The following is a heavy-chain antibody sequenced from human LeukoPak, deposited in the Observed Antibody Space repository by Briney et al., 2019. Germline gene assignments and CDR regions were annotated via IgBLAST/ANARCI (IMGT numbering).Heavy chain of an antibody. J-gene: IGHJ4*02. D-gene: IGHD6-19*01. CDR2: ISYDGSNK. V-gene: IGHV3-30-3*01. CDR1: GFSFSSYA. CDR3: ARLDSGCLDY. Sequence: GWSLRLCCAASGFSFSSYAMLWVRRAPGKGLEWVAVISYDGSNKYYADSAKGRFTISRDNSKNTLYLQMNSLRAEDTAVYYCARLDSGCLDYWGQGTLVTVSS.